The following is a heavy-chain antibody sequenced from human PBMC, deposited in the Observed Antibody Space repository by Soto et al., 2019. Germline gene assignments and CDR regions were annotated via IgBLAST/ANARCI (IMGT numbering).Heavy chain of an antibody. J-gene: IGHJ6*02. D-gene: IGHD3-3*01. CDR3: ARGGRLEWLLVYYYGMDV. CDR2: MNPNSGNT. CDR1: RYTFTSYA. V-gene: IGHV1-8*01. Sequence: ASVKVTCQASRYTFTSYAINWVQQANGQGLERMGWMNPNSGNTGYAQKFQGRVTMTRNTSISTAYMELSSLRSEDTAVYYCARGGRLEWLLVYYYGMDVWGQGTTVTVSS.